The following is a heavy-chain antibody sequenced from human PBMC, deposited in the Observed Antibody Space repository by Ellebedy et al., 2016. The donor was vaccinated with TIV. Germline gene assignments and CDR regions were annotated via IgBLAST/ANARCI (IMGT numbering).Heavy chain of an antibody. CDR2: ITSSGSPT. CDR3: ARDTRFIDQQHNWFDP. D-gene: IGHD1/OR15-1a*01. CDR1: GFIFSDYY. J-gene: IGHJ5*02. Sequence: GESLKISCAASGFIFSDYYMIWIRQAPGKGLECVSYITSSGSPTYYADSVRGRFTISRDNAKNSLYLQMNSLRAEDTAVYFCARDTRFIDQQHNWFDPWGQGTLVTVFS. V-gene: IGHV3-11*01.